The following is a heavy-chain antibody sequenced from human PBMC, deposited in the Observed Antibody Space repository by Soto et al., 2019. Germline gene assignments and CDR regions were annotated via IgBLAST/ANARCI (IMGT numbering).Heavy chain of an antibody. D-gene: IGHD6-19*01. J-gene: IGHJ6*03. CDR3: AGGQGLDGGWYYYSYLDV. Sequence: TSETLSLTCAVYGGSFCGYYWSWIRQPPGKGLEWIGEINHSGSTNYNPSLKSRVTISVDTSKNQFSLKLSSVTAADTAVYYCAGGQGLDGGWYYYSYLDVWGKGTTVTVSS. CDR1: GGSFCGYY. CDR2: INHSGST. V-gene: IGHV4-34*01.